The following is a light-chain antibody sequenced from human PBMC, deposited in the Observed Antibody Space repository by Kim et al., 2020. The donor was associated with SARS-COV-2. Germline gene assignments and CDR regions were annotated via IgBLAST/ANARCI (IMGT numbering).Light chain of an antibody. CDR3: QQFNSPPST. J-gene: IGKJ2*01. V-gene: IGKV3-20*01. CDR1: QSLDTNY. CDR2: GAF. Sequence: SPGERATLSCRASQSLDTNYLAGYQQKPGQAPRLLLSGAFTRATGISDRFSGSASETLFTLSISRLEAEDSAIYYCQQFNSPPSTFGQGTKLEIK.